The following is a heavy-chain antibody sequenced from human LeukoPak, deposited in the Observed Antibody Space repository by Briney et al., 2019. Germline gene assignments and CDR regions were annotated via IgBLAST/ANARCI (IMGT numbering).Heavy chain of an antibody. CDR2: ISAYNGNT. V-gene: IGHV1-18*01. D-gene: IGHD2-2*01. J-gene: IGHJ4*02. Sequence: ASVKVSCMASGYTFTSYGISWVRQAPGQGLERMGWISAYNGNTNYAQKLQGRVTMTTDTSTSTAYMELRSLRSDDTAVYYCARDRVLYCSSTSCYLAYWGQGTLVTVSS. CDR1: GYTFTSYG. CDR3: ARDRVLYCSSTSCYLAY.